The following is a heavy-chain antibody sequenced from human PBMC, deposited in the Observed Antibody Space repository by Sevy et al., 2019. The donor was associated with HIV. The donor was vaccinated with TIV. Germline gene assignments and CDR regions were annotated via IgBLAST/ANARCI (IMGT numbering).Heavy chain of an antibody. CDR2: IRYDGSNK. CDR1: GFTFSSYG. J-gene: IGHJ6*02. D-gene: IGHD5-18*01. CDR3: ARVREDTAMVYRLLDDYYGMDV. Sequence: GGSLRLSCAASGFTFSSYGMHWVRQAPGKGLEWVAVIRYDGSNKYYADSVKGRFTISRDNSKNTLYLQMNSLRAEDTAVYYCARVREDTAMVYRLLDDYYGMDVWGQGTTVTVSS. V-gene: IGHV3-33*01.